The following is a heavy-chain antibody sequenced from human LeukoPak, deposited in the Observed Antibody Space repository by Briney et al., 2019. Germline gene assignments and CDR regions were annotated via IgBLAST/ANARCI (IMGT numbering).Heavy chain of an antibody. CDR2: VSYRGTT. D-gene: IGHD3-3*01. CDR1: SASMTSGGSY. Sequence: SQTLSLTCTVSSASMTSGGSYWSWIRHHPGKGLVWIGYVSYRGTTYYNPFLKSRVTISMDTSKNQFSLRLTSVTAADTALYYCALGHHDSNKAGNDWFDPWDQGTLVIVSS. CDR3: ALGHHDSNKAGNDWFDP. V-gene: IGHV4-31*03. J-gene: IGHJ5*02.